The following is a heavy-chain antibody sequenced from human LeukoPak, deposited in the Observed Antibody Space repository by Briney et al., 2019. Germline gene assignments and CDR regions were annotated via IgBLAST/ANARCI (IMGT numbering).Heavy chain of an antibody. V-gene: IGHV6-1*01. D-gene: IGHD1-1*01. Sequence: SQTLSLTCAIFGDSVSNNGAAWIWIRQSPSRGFEWLGRTYYRSKWFYDYAVSVRSRIIISPDTFQNQFSLQLSSMTPDDTAVYYCTRDPPNDQSYDVWGQGTLVTVSS. J-gene: IGHJ4*02. CDR1: GDSVSNNGAA. CDR3: TRDPPNDQSYDV. CDR2: TYYRSKWFY.